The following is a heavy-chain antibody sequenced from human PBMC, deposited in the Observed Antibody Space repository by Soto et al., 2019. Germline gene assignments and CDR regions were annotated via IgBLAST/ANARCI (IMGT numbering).Heavy chain of an antibody. Sequence: GASVKVSCKASGYTFTSYAMHWVRQAPGQRLEWMGWINAGNGNTKYSQKFQGRVTITRDTSASTAYMELSSLRSEDTAVYYCARVGLPRGSYYYFDYWGQGTLVTVSS. J-gene: IGHJ4*02. V-gene: IGHV1-3*01. CDR1: GYTFTSYA. CDR2: INAGNGNT. D-gene: IGHD1-26*01. CDR3: ARVGLPRGSYYYFDY.